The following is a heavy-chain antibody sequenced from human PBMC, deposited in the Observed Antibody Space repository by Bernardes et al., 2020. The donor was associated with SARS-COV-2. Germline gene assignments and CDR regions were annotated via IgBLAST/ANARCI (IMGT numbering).Heavy chain of an antibody. CDR2: ISLSSPYL. J-gene: IGHJ3*02. D-gene: IGHD3-10*01. CDR3: ARSRVRGVTGAFDI. V-gene: IGHV3-21*01. Sequence: GGSLGLSCAASGFSFSIYSLNWVRQAPGKGLEWVSSISLSSPYLYYADSVKGRFTISRDNAKNSLYLQMNGLRAEDTAVYYCARSRVRGVTGAFDIWGQGTMVTVS. CDR1: GFSFSIYS.